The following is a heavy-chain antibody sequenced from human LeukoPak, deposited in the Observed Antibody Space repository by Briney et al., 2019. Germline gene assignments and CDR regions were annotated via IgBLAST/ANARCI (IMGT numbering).Heavy chain of an antibody. CDR2: IYHSGST. D-gene: IGHD6-19*01. CDR3: ARACLVGQWLVCMLEYGVGSGFDI. CDR1: GYSISSCYY. V-gene: IGHV4-38-2*02. Sequence: SETLSLTCTASGYSISSCYYWGWSRQPPGKGVEGIGIIYHSGSTYYNPSLKSRFTISVDTSKNPLSLKLSSVTAADTAVYYCARACLVGQWLVCMLEYGVGSGFDIWGQGAIVTVSS. J-gene: IGHJ3*02.